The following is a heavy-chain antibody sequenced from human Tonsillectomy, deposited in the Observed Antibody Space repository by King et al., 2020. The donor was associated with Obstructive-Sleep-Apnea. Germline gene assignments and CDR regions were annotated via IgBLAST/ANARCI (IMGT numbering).Heavy chain of an antibody. V-gene: IGHV4-30-4*01. Sequence: VQLQESGPGLVKPSQTLSLTCTVSGGSISSRSYYWSWIRQPPGEGLEWIGFIYYTGSTYYNPSVKSRVSISVDTSKNQFSLRLSSVTAADTAVCYCARVGIVGPTRFDYYGLDVWGQGTTVTVSS. CDR2: IYYTGST. J-gene: IGHJ6*02. CDR1: GGSISSRSYY. CDR3: ARVGIVGPTRFDYYGLDV. D-gene: IGHD1-26*01.